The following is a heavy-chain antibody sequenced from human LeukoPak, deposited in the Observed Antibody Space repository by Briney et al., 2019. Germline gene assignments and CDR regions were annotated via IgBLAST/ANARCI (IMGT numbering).Heavy chain of an antibody. CDR2: ISDSGGRT. CDR3: AKRGVVIRVILVGFHKEAYYFDS. J-gene: IGHJ4*02. Sequence: PGGSLRLSCAVSGITLSNYGMSWVRQAPGKGPEWVAGISDSGGRTKYADSVKGRFTISRDNPKNTLYLQMNSLRAEDTAVYFCAKRGVVIRVILVGFHKEAYYFDSWGQGALVTVSS. D-gene: IGHD3-10*01. CDR1: GITLSNYG. V-gene: IGHV3-23*01.